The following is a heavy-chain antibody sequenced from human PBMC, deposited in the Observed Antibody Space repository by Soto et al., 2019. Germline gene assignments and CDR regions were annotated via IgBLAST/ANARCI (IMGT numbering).Heavy chain of an antibody. Sequence: SLRLSCAASGFTFSSYEMNWVRQAPGKGLEWVSYISSSGSTIYYADSVKGRFTISRDNAKNSLYLQMNSLRAEDTAVYYCARGLRYFDWLLYTPRGMDVWGQGTTVTVSS. J-gene: IGHJ6*02. CDR1: GFTFSSYE. V-gene: IGHV3-48*03. CDR3: ARGLRYFDWLLYTPRGMDV. D-gene: IGHD3-9*01. CDR2: ISSSGSTI.